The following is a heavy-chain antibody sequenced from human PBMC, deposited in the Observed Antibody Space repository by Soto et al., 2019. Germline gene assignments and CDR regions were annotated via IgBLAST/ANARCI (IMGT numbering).Heavy chain of an antibody. D-gene: IGHD3-3*01. Sequence: VASVKVSCKVSGYTLTELSMHWVRQAPGKGLEWMGGFDPEDGETIYAQKFQGRVTMTEDTSTDTAYMELSSLRSEDTAVYYCATDRVQYDFWSGRGRYYYGMDVWGQGTTVTVSS. CDR3: ATDRVQYDFWSGRGRYYYGMDV. V-gene: IGHV1-24*01. CDR2: FDPEDGET. J-gene: IGHJ6*02. CDR1: GYTLTELS.